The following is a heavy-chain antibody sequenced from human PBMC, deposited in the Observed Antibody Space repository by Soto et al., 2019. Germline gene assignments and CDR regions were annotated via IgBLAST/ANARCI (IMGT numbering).Heavy chain of an antibody. D-gene: IGHD1-20*01. CDR3: ARGITLPTPLDY. CDR1: GYTFTSYA. V-gene: IGHV1-3*01. Sequence: ASVKVSCKAPGYTFTSYAMHWVRQATGQRLEWMGWINAGNGNTKYSQKFQGRVTITRDTSASTAYMELSSLRSEDTAVYYCARGITLPTPLDYWGQGTLVTVSS. CDR2: INAGNGNT. J-gene: IGHJ4*02.